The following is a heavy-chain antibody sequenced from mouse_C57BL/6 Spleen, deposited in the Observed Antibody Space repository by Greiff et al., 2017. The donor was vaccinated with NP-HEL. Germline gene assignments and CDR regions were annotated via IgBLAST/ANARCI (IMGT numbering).Heavy chain of an antibody. D-gene: IGHD2-3*01. J-gene: IGHJ4*01. CDR3: ARRIDGYYRYYAMDY. Sequence: VKVVESGPGLVQPSQSLSITCTVSGFSLTSYGVHWVRQSPGKGLEWLGVIWSGGSTDYNAAFISRLSISKDNSKSQVFFKMNSLQADDTAIYYCARRIDGYYRYYAMDYWGQGTSVTVSS. CDR2: IWSGGST. V-gene: IGHV2-2*01. CDR1: GFSLTSYG.